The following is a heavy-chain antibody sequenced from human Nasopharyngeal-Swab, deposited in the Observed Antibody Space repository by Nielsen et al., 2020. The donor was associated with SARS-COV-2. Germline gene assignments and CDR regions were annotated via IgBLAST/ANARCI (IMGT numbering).Heavy chain of an antibody. Sequence: SVKVSCKASGGTFNNYAINWVRQAPGQGLEWMGGIIPIFGTTNYAQKFQGRVTITADESSSTAYMELSSLRSEDTAVYFCARGRDYYGSGSYSGRWGQGTLVTVSS. CDR3: ARGRDYYGSGSYSGR. CDR2: IIPIFGTT. J-gene: IGHJ4*02. V-gene: IGHV1-69*13. CDR1: GGTFNNYA. D-gene: IGHD3-10*01.